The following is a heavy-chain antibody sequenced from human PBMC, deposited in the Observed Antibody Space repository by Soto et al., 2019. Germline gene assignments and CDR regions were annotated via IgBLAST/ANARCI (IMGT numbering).Heavy chain of an antibody. CDR1: GFTFSSYS. J-gene: IGHJ6*02. Sequence: GGSLRLSCAASGFTFSSYSMNWVRQAPGKGLEWVSYISFTGSTIYYADSVKGRFTISRDNAKNSLYLQMNSLRDEDTAVYYCAREVIAARPYRSYYYYYGMDVWGQGTTVTVSS. CDR2: ISFTGSTI. CDR3: AREVIAARPYRSYYYYYGMDV. V-gene: IGHV3-48*02. D-gene: IGHD6-6*01.